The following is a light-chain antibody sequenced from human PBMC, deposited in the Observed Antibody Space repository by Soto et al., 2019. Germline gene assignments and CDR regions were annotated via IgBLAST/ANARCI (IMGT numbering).Light chain of an antibody. CDR1: QSVSSN. CDR3: QQYNNWPPKT. Sequence: EIVMTQSPATLSVSPGERSTLSCTAIQSVSSNVAWYQQKPGQAHRLLIYGASTRATGIPARFSGSGSGKEFTLTISSLESEDFAVYYCQQYNNWPPKTFGQGTKVDSK. V-gene: IGKV3-15*01. J-gene: IGKJ1*01. CDR2: GAS.